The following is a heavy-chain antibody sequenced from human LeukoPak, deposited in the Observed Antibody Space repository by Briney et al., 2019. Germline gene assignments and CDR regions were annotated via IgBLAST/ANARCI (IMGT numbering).Heavy chain of an antibody. CDR1: GGTFSSYA. D-gene: IGHD4-17*01. V-gene: IGHV1-69*13. CDR3: ASQTPPPTEAFDY. J-gene: IGHJ4*02. CDR2: IIPIFGTA. Sequence: PEASVKVSCKASGGTFSSYAISWVRQAPGQGLEWMGGIIPIFGTANYAQKFQGRVTITADESTSTAYMEPSSLRSEDTAVYYCASQTPPPTEAFDYWGQGTLVTVSS.